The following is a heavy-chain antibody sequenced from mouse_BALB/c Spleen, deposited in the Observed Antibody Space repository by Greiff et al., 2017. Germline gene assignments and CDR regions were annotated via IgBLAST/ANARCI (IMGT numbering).Heavy chain of an antibody. V-gene: IGHV2-6-7*01. CDR3: ARDEYDYGNAMDY. Sequence: VKLMESGPGLVAPSQSLSITCTVSGFSLTGYGVNWVRQPPGKGLEWLGMIWGDGSTDYNSALKSRLSISKDNSKSQVFLKMNSLQTDDTARYYCARDEYDYGNAMDYWGQGTSVTVSS. CDR1: GFSLTGYG. D-gene: IGHD2-4*01. J-gene: IGHJ4*01. CDR2: IWGDGST.